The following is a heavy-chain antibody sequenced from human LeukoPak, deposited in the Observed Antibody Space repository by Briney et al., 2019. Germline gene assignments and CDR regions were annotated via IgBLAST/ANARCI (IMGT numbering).Heavy chain of an antibody. J-gene: IGHJ2*01. CDR3: AGINRVGATAFKYFDL. D-gene: IGHD1-26*01. Sequence: PSETLDLTCTVPGVSISSYYWRWIRQPPGKGLEWIGYIYYSWSTNYNPSLKRRVRIPVDTSKNQFSLNPSSVTAAHTAVYYCAGINRVGATAFKYFDLWGRGTLVTVSS. CDR2: IYYSWST. CDR1: GVSISSYY. V-gene: IGHV4-59*01.